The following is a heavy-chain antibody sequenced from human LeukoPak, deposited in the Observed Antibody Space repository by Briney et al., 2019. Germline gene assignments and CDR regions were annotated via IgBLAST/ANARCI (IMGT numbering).Heavy chain of an antibody. D-gene: IGHD4-23*01. CDR1: GYTFTGYY. CDR3: AGGSQPWAFDI. Sequence: ASVNVSCKASGYTFTGYYMHWVRQAPGQGLEWMGWINPNSGGTNYVRKFQGRVTMTRETSIRTAYMEMSRLRSDDTAVYYCAGGSQPWAFDIWGQGTMVTVSS. J-gene: IGHJ3*02. V-gene: IGHV1-2*02. CDR2: INPNSGGT.